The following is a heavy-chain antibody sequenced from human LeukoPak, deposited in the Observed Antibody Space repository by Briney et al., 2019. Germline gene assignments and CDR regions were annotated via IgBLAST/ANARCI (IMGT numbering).Heavy chain of an antibody. CDR3: AKCGVGWYGLDY. CDR1: GFTFSSYG. CDR2: IRYDGSNK. J-gene: IGHJ4*02. V-gene: IGHV3-30*02. D-gene: IGHD6-19*01. Sequence: PGGSLRLSCAASGFTFSSYGMHWVRQAPGKGLEWVAFIRYDGSNKYYADSVKGRLTISRDNSKNTLYLQMDSLRPEDTALYYCAKCGVGWYGLDYWGQGTLVIVSS.